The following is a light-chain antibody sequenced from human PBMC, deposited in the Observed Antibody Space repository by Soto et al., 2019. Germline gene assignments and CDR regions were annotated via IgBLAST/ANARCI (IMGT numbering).Light chain of an antibody. CDR3: AACDDSLNSV. CDR2: SNN. CDR1: SSNIGSNT. V-gene: IGLV1-44*01. J-gene: IGLJ1*01. Sequence: QSVLTQPPSASGTPGQRVTISCSGSSSNIGSNTVNWYQQLPGTAPKLLIYSNNQRPSGVPDRFSGSKSGTSASLAISGLQSEDEADYYCAACDDSLNSVFGTGTKLTVL.